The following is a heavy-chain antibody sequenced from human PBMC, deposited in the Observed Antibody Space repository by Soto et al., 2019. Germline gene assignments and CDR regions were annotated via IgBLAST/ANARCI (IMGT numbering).Heavy chain of an antibody. V-gene: IGHV3-23*01. D-gene: IGHD3-10*01. CDR3: AAPRDEYGSAVSWFTYGMDI. CDR1: GFTFSDYA. CDR2: LDGAGGST. J-gene: IGHJ6*02. Sequence: GGSLRLSCLASGFTFSDYAMTWVRHVPGRGLEWVASLDGAGGSTYYADSVRGRFTISRDNSQNTLFLQMKRLTVDDTAIYYCAAPRDEYGSAVSWFTYGMDIWGQGTTVTVSS.